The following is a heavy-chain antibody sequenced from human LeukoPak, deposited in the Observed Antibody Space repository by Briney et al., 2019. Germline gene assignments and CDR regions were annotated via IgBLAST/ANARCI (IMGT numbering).Heavy chain of an antibody. CDR2: ISGSGTST. V-gene: IGHV3-23*01. CDR1: EFTFSSYA. CDR3: AKGKITMVRGSPTDF. Sequence: PGGSLRLSCAASEFTFSSYAMSWVRQAPGKGLAWVSAISGSGTSTYYADSVKGRFTISRDNSKNTLYLQMNSLRAEGTALYYCAKGKITMVRGSPTDFWGQGTLVTVSS. D-gene: IGHD3-10*01. J-gene: IGHJ4*02.